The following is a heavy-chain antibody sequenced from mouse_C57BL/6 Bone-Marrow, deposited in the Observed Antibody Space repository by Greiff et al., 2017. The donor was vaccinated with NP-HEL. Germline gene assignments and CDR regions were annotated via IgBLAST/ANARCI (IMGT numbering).Heavy chain of an antibody. CDR3: ARVGWLLPWFAY. D-gene: IGHD2-3*01. Sequence: VKLQESGAELAKPGASVKLSCKASGYTFTSYWMHWVKQRPGQGLEWIGYINPSSGYTKYNQKFKDKATWTADKSSSTAYMQLSSLTYEDSAVYYCARVGWLLPWFAYWGQGTLVTVSA. J-gene: IGHJ3*01. CDR1: GYTFTSYW. V-gene: IGHV1-7*01. CDR2: INPSSGYT.